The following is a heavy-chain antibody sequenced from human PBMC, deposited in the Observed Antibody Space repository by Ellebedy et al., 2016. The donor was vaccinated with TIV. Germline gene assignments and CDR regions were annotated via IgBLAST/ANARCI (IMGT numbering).Heavy chain of an antibody. J-gene: IGHJ4*02. CDR3: ARGRGSGYSGGVGFDY. D-gene: IGHD3-3*01. V-gene: IGHV4-34*01. Sequence: SETLSLXCAVYGGSFSGYYWSWIRQPPGKGLEWIGEINHSGSTNYNTSLKSRVTISVDTSKNQFSLKLSSVTAADTAVYYCARGRGSGYSGGVGFDYWGQGTLVTVSS. CDR1: GGSFSGYY. CDR2: INHSGST.